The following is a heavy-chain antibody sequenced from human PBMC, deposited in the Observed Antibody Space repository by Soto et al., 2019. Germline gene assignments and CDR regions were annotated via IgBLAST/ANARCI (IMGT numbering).Heavy chain of an antibody. Sequence: SETLSLTCTVSGGSISSSSYYWGWIRQPPGKGLEWIGSIYYSGSTYYNPSLKSRVTISVDTSKNQFSLKLSSVTAADAAVYYCASDGLLWFGESPLYWGQGTLVTVSS. D-gene: IGHD3-10*01. J-gene: IGHJ4*02. V-gene: IGHV4-39*07. CDR2: IYYSGST. CDR3: ASDGLLWFGESPLY. CDR1: GGSISSSSYY.